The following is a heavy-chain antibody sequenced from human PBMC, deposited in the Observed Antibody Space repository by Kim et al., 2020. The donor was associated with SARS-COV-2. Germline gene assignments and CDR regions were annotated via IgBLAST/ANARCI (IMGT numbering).Heavy chain of an antibody. CDR2: ISSNGGST. Sequence: GGSLRLSCAASGFTFSSYAMHWVRQAPGKGLEYVSAISSNGGSTYYANSVKGRFTISRDNSKNTLYLQMGSLRAEDMAVYYCARGSNCSSTSCYAGWYYYYGMDVWGQGTTVTVSS. CDR1: GFTFSSYA. J-gene: IGHJ6*02. D-gene: IGHD2-2*01. CDR3: ARGSNCSSTSCYAGWYYYYGMDV. V-gene: IGHV3-64*01.